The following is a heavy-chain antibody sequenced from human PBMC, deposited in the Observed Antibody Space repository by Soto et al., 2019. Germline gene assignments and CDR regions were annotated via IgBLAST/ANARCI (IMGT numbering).Heavy chain of an antibody. V-gene: IGHV3-23*01. CDR2: ISGSGGST. J-gene: IGHJ5*02. D-gene: IGHD3-9*01. Sequence: GGSLRLSCAASGFTFSSYAMSWVRQAPGKGLEWVSAISGSGGSTYYADSVKGRFTISRDNSKNTLYLQMNSLRAEDTAVYYCAKDKRRDYDTLTGYYNWFDPWGQGTLVTVSS. CDR3: AKDKRRDYDTLTGYYNWFDP. CDR1: GFTFSSYA.